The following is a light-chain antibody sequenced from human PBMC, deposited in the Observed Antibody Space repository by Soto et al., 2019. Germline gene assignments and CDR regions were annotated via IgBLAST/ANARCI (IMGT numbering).Light chain of an antibody. J-gene: IGKJ1*01. Sequence: EIVLTQSPGTLSLSPGERATLSCRASQSVSSNYLAWYQQKPGQAPRLLIYGACSRATGIPDRFSGSGSGTDFTLTITRLEPEDFAVYYCQQYGSSPQTFGQGTKVEIK. CDR2: GAC. V-gene: IGKV3-20*01. CDR3: QQYGSSPQT. CDR1: QSVSSNY.